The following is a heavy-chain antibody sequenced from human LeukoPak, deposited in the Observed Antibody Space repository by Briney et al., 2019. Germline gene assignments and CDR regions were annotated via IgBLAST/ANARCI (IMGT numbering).Heavy chain of an antibody. Sequence: GGSLRLSCEASGFTFSRYWMHWVRQAPGKGLVWVSRVNADGSSTRYADSVKGRFTISRDNAKNTLYLQMNSLTDEDTAVYYCAWGADYYFDYWGQGTLVTVSS. CDR3: AWGADYYFDY. D-gene: IGHD3-16*01. V-gene: IGHV3-74*01. CDR2: VNADGSST. CDR1: GFTFSRYW. J-gene: IGHJ4*02.